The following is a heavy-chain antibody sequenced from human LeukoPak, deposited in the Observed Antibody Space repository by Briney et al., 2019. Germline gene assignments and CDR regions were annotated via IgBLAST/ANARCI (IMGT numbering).Heavy chain of an antibody. CDR1: GFNFEDYT. Sequence: GGSLRLSCAASGFNFEDYTMHWVRQTPGKGLEWVSLINWDGGSTYYADSVKGRFAISRDNNRNSLYLQMTSLRTEDTALYYCTKGSNTWPSLFDYWGQGTLVTVSS. J-gene: IGHJ4*02. V-gene: IGHV3-43*01. CDR2: INWDGGST. CDR3: TKGSNTWPSLFDY. D-gene: IGHD2-2*02.